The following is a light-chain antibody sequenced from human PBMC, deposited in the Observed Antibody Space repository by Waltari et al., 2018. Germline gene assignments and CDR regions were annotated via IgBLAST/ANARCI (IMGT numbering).Light chain of an antibody. CDR2: LNTDGSN. Sequence: QIVLTQSPSASASLGASVKLTCTLSSGRSSYAIVWHQQQPQTGPRYLMNLNTDGSNSKGDGIPDRFSVSRSGAGGDRTISSLQSDDEADYYCQTWGTGIMVFGGGAKLTVL. J-gene: IGLJ3*02. V-gene: IGLV4-69*01. CDR1: SGRSSYA. CDR3: QTWGTGIMV.